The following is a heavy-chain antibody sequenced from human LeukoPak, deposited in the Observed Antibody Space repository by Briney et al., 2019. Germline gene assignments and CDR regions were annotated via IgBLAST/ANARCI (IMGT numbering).Heavy chain of an antibody. J-gene: IGHJ4*02. Sequence: PSETLSLTCTVSGGSISSGSYYWSWIRQPAGKGLEWIGRVYTSGSTNYNPSLRSRVTISVDTSKNQFSLKLSSVTAADTAVYYCARSYGGYYDSSGYYNDYWGQGTLVTVSS. CDR2: VYTSGST. D-gene: IGHD3-22*01. CDR3: ARSYGGYYDSSGYYNDY. CDR1: GGSISSGSYY. V-gene: IGHV4-61*02.